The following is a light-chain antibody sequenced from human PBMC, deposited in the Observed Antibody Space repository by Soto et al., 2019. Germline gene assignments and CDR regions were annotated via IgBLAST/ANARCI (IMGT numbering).Light chain of an antibody. V-gene: IGKV3-20*01. Sequence: EIVLTQSPGTLSLSPGERATLSCRASQSVNSRFLAWYQQKPGQAPRLLMYGASSRATGIPDRFSGTGSGTDFTLTISRLEPEDFAVYYCQQYGSLPYTFGLGTKVDIK. CDR2: GAS. CDR3: QQYGSLPYT. J-gene: IGKJ2*01. CDR1: QSVNSRF.